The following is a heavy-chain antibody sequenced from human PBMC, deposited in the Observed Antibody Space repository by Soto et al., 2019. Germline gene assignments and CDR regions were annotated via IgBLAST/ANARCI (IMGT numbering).Heavy chain of an antibody. CDR3: ARTQTTEMATIDY. CDR2: ISSSGSTI. V-gene: IGHV3-48*03. J-gene: IGHJ4*02. CDR1: GFTFSSYE. Sequence: GGSLRLSCAASGFTFSSYEMNWVRQAPGKGLEWVSYISSSGSTIYYADSVKGRFTISRDNAKNSLYLQMNSLRAEDTAVYCCARTQTTEMATIDYWGQGTLFTVYS. D-gene: IGHD5-12*01.